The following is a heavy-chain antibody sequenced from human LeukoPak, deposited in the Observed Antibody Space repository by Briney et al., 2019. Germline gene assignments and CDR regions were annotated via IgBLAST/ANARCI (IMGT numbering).Heavy chain of an antibody. Sequence: GGSLRLSCAASGFTLSDHWMNWVRHPPGKGLLWVSHINVDVSDTDYADSVKGRFTIPGDNARNTLYLQMDSRRVEDTAVYYCVRDGTGYPPFDLWGQGNLVTVSS. CDR3: VRDGTGYPPFDL. V-gene: IGHV3-74*01. D-gene: IGHD1-1*01. J-gene: IGHJ5*02. CDR1: GFTLSDHW. CDR2: INVDVSDT.